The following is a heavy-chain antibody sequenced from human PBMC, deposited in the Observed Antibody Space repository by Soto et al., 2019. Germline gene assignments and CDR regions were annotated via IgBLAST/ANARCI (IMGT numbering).Heavy chain of an antibody. J-gene: IGHJ6*02. D-gene: IGHD3-16*01. CDR1: GFTFSSYG. Sequence: GGSLRLSCAASGFTFSSYGMHWVRQAPGKGLEWVAVISYDGSNKYYADSVKGRFTISRDNSKSTLYLQMNSLRAEDTAVYYCAKDFRGTASTLYYYYYGMDVWGQGTTVTVSS. V-gene: IGHV3-30*18. CDR3: AKDFRGTASTLYYYYYGMDV. CDR2: ISYDGSNK.